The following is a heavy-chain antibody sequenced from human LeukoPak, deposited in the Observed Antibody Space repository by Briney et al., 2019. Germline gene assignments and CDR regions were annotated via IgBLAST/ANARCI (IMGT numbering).Heavy chain of an antibody. J-gene: IGHJ4*02. D-gene: IGHD3-16*01. CDR1: GFAFSSYE. V-gene: IGHV3-48*03. Sequence: GGSLRLSCAASGFAFSSYEMMWVRQAPGKGLEWVSYISSSGDNINYADSVKGRFTISRDNAKNSLYLQMNSLRAEDTALYYCARRTYVDFWGQGTLVSVFS. CDR3: ARRTYVDF. CDR2: ISSSGDNI.